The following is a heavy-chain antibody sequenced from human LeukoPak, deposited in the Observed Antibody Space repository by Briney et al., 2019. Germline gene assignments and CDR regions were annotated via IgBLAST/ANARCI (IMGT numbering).Heavy chain of an antibody. J-gene: IGHJ6*03. D-gene: IGHD6-6*01. CDR1: GDSVSSNSAA. Sequence: SQTLSLTCAISGDSVSSNSAAWNWIRQSPSRGLEWLGRTYYRSKWYNDYAVCVKSLITINPDTSKNQLSLQLKSVNTEDRDVYYCARDLVPQYSSSSLYYYYMAVWGKGTTVTVSS. CDR3: ARDLVPQYSSSSLYYYYMAV. CDR2: TYYRSKWYN. V-gene: IGHV6-1*01.